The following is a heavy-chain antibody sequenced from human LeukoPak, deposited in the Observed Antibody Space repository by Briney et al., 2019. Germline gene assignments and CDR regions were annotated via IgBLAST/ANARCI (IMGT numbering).Heavy chain of an antibody. V-gene: IGHV3-23*01. CDR2: IIGSGSST. J-gene: IGHJ4*02. CDR3: AKDRAQQLVLDF. CDR1: GFTVSSNY. Sequence: GGSLRLSCAASGFTVSSNYMTWVRQAPGKGLEWVSAIIGSGSSTYYADSVKGRFTISRDNSKNTLFLQMNSLRAEDTAVYYCAKDRAQQLVLDFWGQGTLVTVSS. D-gene: IGHD6-13*01.